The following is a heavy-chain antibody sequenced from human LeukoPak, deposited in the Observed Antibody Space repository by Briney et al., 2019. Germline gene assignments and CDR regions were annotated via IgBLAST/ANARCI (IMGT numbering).Heavy chain of an antibody. CDR2: INHSGST. V-gene: IGHV4-34*01. J-gene: IGHJ2*01. D-gene: IGHD6-19*01. Sequence: PSETLSLTCAVYGGSFSGYYWSWIRQPPGKGLEWIGEINHSGSTNYNPSPKSRVTISVDTSKNQFSLKLNSLTAADTAVYYCARHWMAVAPYWYLDLWGRGTLVTVSS. CDR3: ARHWMAVAPYWYLDL. CDR1: GGSFSGYY.